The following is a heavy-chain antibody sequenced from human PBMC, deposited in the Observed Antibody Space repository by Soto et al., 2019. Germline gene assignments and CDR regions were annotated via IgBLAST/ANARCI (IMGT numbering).Heavy chain of an antibody. CDR3: ASGGWDILTGHPYYFDY. J-gene: IGHJ4*02. CDR1: GFTVSSNY. Sequence: GGSLRLSCAASGFTVSSNYMSGVRQAPGKGLEWVSVIYSGGSTYYADSVKGRFTISRDNSKNTLYLQMNSLRAEDTAVYYCASGGWDILTGHPYYFDYWGQGTLVTVSS. V-gene: IGHV3-53*01. CDR2: IYSGGST. D-gene: IGHD3-9*01.